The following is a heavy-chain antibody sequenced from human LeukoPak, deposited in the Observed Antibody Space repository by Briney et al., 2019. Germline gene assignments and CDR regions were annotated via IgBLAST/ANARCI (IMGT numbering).Heavy chain of an antibody. Sequence: SQTLSLTCTVSGGSISSGGYYWSWIRQHPGKGLEWIGYIYYSGSTYYNPSLKSRVIISVDTSKNQFSLKLSSVTAADTAVYYCASLDSRGYDAFDIWGQGTMVTVSS. CDR3: ASLDSRGYDAFDI. D-gene: IGHD3-10*01. J-gene: IGHJ3*02. V-gene: IGHV4-31*03. CDR1: GGSISSGGYY. CDR2: IYYSGST.